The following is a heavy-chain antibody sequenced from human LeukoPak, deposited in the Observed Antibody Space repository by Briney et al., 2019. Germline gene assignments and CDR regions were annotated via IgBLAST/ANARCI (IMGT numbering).Heavy chain of an antibody. CDR2: INHSGST. V-gene: IGHV4-34*01. Sequence: SETLSLTCAVYGGSFRGYYWSWIRQPPGKGLEWIGEINHSGSTNYNPSLKSRVTISVDTSKNQFSLKLSSVTAADTAVYYCARERFFGIRQFDYWGQGTLVTVSS. J-gene: IGHJ4*02. CDR1: GGSFRGYY. D-gene: IGHD3-3*01. CDR3: ARERFFGIRQFDY.